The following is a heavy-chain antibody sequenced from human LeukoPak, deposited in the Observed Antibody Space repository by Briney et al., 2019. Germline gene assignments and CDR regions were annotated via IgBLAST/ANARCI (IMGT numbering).Heavy chain of an antibody. CDR3: AKSSSYYYDSSGYFDY. V-gene: IGHV3-23*01. CDR1: GFTFSSYA. CDR2: ISGSGGST. Sequence: GGSLRLSCAASGFTFSSYAMSWVRQSPGKGLEWVSAISGSGGSTYYADSVKGRFTISRDNSKNTLYLQMNSLRAEDTAVYYCAKSSSYYYDSSGYFDYWGQGTLVTVSS. D-gene: IGHD3-22*01. J-gene: IGHJ4*02.